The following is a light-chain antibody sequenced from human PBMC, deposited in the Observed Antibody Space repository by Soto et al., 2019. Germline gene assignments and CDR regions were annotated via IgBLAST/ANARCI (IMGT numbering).Light chain of an antibody. J-gene: IGLJ3*02. CDR3: AAWDDSLIGPV. CDR1: SSNIGSYT. CDR2: SNN. Sequence: QAVVSQPPSASGTPGQRVTISCSGSSSNIGSYTVNWYQQLPGTAPKLLIYSNNQRPSGVPDRFSGSKSGTSASLAISGLQSEDEADYYCAAWDDSLIGPVFGGGTKLTVL. V-gene: IGLV1-44*01.